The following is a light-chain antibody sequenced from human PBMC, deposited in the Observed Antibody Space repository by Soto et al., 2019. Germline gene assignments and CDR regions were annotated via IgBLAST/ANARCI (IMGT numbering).Light chain of an antibody. Sequence: EIVMTQSPATLSVSPGERATVSCRASQCVYSNLAWYQQNPGQPPRLLVYEASTRATGIPARFSGSGSGTEFTLTISSLQSEDFAVYYCQQYNKWPLTFGGGTKVEVK. CDR1: QCVYSN. V-gene: IGKV3-15*01. CDR3: QQYNKWPLT. J-gene: IGKJ4*01. CDR2: EAS.